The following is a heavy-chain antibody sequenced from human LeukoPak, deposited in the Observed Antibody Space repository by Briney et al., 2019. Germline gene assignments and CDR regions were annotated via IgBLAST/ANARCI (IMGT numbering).Heavy chain of an antibody. V-gene: IGHV3-33*01. CDR2: IWYEGSNK. CDR3: SREDRYSYGYDY. CDR1: GFTLSSYG. J-gene: IGHJ4*02. D-gene: IGHD5-18*01. Sequence: GGSPRLSREASGFTLSSYGLHWVRPAPRERLERVAVIWYEGSNKYYADSVKGRFTLSRDNSKNTLYLQMNSLRAEDTAVYYCSREDRYSYGYDYWGQGTLVTVSS.